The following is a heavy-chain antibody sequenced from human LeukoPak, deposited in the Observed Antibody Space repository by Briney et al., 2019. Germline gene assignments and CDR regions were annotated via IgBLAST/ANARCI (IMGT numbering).Heavy chain of an antibody. V-gene: IGHV3-30*18. D-gene: IGHD5-18*01. CDR3: AKDRYSYAFGYSDS. J-gene: IGHJ4*02. Sequence: GGSLRLSCAASGFTFSSYGMHWVRQAPGKGLDWVAVISNDGSKKYYADSVKGRFTISRDNSKNTLSLQVSSLRTEDTAVYYCAKDRYSYAFGYSDSWGQGTLVTVSS. CDR1: GFTFSSYG. CDR2: ISNDGSKK.